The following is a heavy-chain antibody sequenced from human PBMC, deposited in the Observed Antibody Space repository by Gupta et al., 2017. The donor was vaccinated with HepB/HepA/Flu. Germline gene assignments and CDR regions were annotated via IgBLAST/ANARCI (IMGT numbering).Heavy chain of an antibody. CDR2: ISGSGGST. D-gene: IGHD6-6*01. Sequence: VRQAPGKGLEWVSAISGSGGSTYYADSVKGRFTISRDNSKNTLYLQMNSLRDEDTAVYYCMSSSFHYYYYMDVWGKGTTVTVYS. J-gene: IGHJ6*03. V-gene: IGHV3-23*01. CDR3: MSSSFHYYYYMDV.